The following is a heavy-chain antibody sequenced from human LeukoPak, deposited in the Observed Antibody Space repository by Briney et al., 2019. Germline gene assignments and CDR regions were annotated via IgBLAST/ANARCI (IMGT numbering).Heavy chain of an antibody. V-gene: IGHV6-1*01. CDR1: GDSVSSNSAT. CDR3: ARSTVSYFDY. Sequence: SQTLSLTCAISGDSVSSNSATWNWIRQSPWRGLEWLGRTYYRSEWYHDYAVSVKSRITINPDTSKNQFSLHLNSVTPEDTAVYYCARSTVSYFDYWVQGTLVTVSS. J-gene: IGHJ4*02. CDR2: TYYRSEWYH. D-gene: IGHD1-1*01.